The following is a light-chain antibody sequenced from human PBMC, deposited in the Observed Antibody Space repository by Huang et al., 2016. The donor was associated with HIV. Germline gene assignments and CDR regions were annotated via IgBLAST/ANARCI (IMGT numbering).Light chain of an antibody. Sequence: DIVMTQSPATLSVSPGARATLSCRASQSVKSNLAWYQQKPGQAPRPLIYGASTRATGIPARFSGSGSGTEFTLTLSNLQSEDFAVYYCQQYNYWWTFGQGTKVEIK. J-gene: IGKJ1*01. CDR3: QQYNYWWT. V-gene: IGKV3-15*01. CDR2: GAS. CDR1: QSVKSN.